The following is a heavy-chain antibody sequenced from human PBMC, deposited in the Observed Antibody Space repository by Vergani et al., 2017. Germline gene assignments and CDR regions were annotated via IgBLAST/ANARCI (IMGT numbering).Heavy chain of an antibody. V-gene: IGHV3-9*01. CDR3: ATAGAAYCRGASCDDFFEY. CDR2: ISWNSKSE. Sequence: EVHLVESGGDLVEPGRSLRLSCAASGFIFDDYAMHWVRQVPGTGLEWVSGISWNSKSEAYADSVKGRFAISRDNAKNSLYLQMNRLRPEDTAVYYCATAGAAYCRGASCDDFFEYWGQGTLVTVAS. J-gene: IGHJ4*02. CDR1: GFIFDDYA. D-gene: IGHD2-15*01.